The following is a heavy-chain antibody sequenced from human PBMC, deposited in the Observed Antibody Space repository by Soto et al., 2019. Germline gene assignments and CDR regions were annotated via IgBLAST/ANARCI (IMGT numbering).Heavy chain of an antibody. Sequence: GFPRLSCAASGFTFSRFELHWVRQAPGKGLEWISYISRSGSTAYYASSVEGRFTISRDNANNSVYLQMDSLRAEDTALYYCTRAAWFPYLSFYWGQGALVTVSS. V-gene: IGHV3-48*03. CDR2: ISRSGSTA. CDR3: TRAAWFPYLSFY. J-gene: IGHJ4*02. D-gene: IGHD3-10*01. CDR1: GFTFSRFE.